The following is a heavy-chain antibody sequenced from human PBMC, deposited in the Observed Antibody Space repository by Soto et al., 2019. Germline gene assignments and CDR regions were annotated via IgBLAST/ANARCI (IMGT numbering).Heavy chain of an antibody. CDR1: GYIFTSQW. CDR2: IDPSDSHT. CDR3: ARWQFGVFMIN. Sequence: GESLKISFEVSGYIFTSQWISWVRQMPGKGLEWIGRIDPSDSHTNYSPSFQGHVTLSVDGSTSTAYLEWNSLKASDTAVYYCARWQFGVFMINGGQEPLVTVPS. J-gene: IGHJ4*02. V-gene: IGHV5-10-1*01. D-gene: IGHD3-3*01.